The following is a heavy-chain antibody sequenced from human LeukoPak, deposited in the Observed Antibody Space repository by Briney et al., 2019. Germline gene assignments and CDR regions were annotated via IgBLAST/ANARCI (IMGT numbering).Heavy chain of an antibody. V-gene: IGHV4-59*01. D-gene: IGHD2-2*01. Sequence: SQTLSLTCTASGGSISSYYWSWLRQPPGKGLEWIGYIYYSGSTNYNPSLKSRVTISVDTSKNQFSLKLSSVTAADTAVYYCARDYRYCSSTSCYGGNWFDPWGQGTLVTVSS. CDR3: ARDYRYCSSTSCYGGNWFDP. CDR2: IYYSGST. CDR1: GGSISSYY. J-gene: IGHJ5*02.